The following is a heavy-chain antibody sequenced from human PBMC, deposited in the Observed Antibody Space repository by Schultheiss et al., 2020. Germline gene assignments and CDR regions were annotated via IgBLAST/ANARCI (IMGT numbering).Heavy chain of an antibody. V-gene: IGHV4-61*02. J-gene: IGHJ6*02. D-gene: IGHD6-6*01. CDR2: IHTSGNT. Sequence: SETLSLTCSVSGGSISGGTSYWSWIRQPAGKGLEWIGRIHTSGNTNYNPSLKSRVTISIDMSKNQFSLKVNSMTAADTAVYYCARDPGVPYGMDVWGQGTTVTVS. CDR3: ARDPGVPYGMDV. CDR1: GGSISGGTSY.